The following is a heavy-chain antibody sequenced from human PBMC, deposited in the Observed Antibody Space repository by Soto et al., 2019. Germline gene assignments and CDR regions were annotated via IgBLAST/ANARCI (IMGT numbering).Heavy chain of an antibody. CDR1: GYTFTSYG. CDR2: ISGYNGNT. Sequence: QVQLVQSGAEVKKPGASVKVSCKASGYTFTSYGISWVRQAPGQGLEWMGWISGYNGNTKYAQKLQGRVTMTTDTSTSTAHMELRSLRADDTAGYYCARDLGGQIVDYWGQGTLVTVSS. CDR3: ARDLGGQIVDY. J-gene: IGHJ4*02. V-gene: IGHV1-18*01. D-gene: IGHD1-26*01.